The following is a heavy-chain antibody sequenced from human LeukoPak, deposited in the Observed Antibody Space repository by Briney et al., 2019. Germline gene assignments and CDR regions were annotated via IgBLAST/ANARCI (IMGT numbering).Heavy chain of an antibody. J-gene: IGHJ4*02. CDR3: ARSVVPAANAPCDY. V-gene: IGHV4-34*01. Sequence: SETLSLTCAVYGGSFSGYYWSWIRQPPGKGLEWIGEINHSGSTNYNPSLKSRVTISVDTSKNQFSLKLSSVTAADTAVYYCARSVVPAANAPCDYWGQGTLVTVSS. D-gene: IGHD2-2*01. CDR2: INHSGST. CDR1: GGSFSGYY.